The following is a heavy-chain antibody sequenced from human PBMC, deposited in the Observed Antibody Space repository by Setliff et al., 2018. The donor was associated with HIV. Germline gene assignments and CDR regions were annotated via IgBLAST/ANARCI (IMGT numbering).Heavy chain of an antibody. J-gene: IGHJ6*03. Sequence: PGGSLRLSCEGSGFSFASHAMNWVRQAPGKGLEWISYISSSSTTIYYADSVKGRFIISRDNAKNSLSLQMNSLSVEDTAVYYCARGPLHGATIIRGSGPTHYYYYMDVWGKGTTVTVSS. CDR2: ISSSSTTI. CDR1: GFSFASHA. D-gene: IGHD5-12*01. V-gene: IGHV3-48*04. CDR3: ARGPLHGATIIRGSGPTHYYYYMDV.